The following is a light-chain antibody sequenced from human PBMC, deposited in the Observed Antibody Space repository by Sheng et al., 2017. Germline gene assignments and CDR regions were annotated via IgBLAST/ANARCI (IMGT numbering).Light chain of an antibody. CDR2: AAS. J-gene: IGKJ1*01. CDR3: QQYYDYPVT. Sequence: AIQITQSPSSLSASTGDRVTITCRASQGISSYLAWYQQKPGKAPKLLIYAASTLQSGVPSRFSGSGSGTDFSLTIGCLQSEDFATYYCQQYYDYPVTFGQGTKVETK. V-gene: IGKV1-8*01. CDR1: QGISSY.